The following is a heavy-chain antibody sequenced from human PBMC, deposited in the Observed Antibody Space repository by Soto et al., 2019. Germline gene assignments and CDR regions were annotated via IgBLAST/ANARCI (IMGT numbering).Heavy chain of an antibody. Sequence: PSGPLSLTRTVVIRLLDPDLICCLRLRIKKGLEWIGYIYYSGNTNYNPSLKRRVSISVDTSKNQFSLKLSSVTAADTAVYYCVRPTWIQLWRPTYFDYWGQGTLVTDSS. CDR1: IRLLDPDL. J-gene: IGHJ4*02. CDR2: IYYSGNT. V-gene: IGHV4-59*08. D-gene: IGHD5-18*01. CDR3: VRPTWIQLWRPTYFDY.